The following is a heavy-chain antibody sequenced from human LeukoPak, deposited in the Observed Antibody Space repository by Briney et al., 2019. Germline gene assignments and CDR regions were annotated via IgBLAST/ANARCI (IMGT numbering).Heavy chain of an antibody. Sequence: PGESLKISCKGSGYSFTSYWIAWLRQMPGKGLEWMGIIYPGDSDTRYSPSFQGQVTISADKSISTAYLQWSSLKASDTAMYYCARRVGSSSWFFDYWGQGTLVTVSS. V-gene: IGHV5-51*01. D-gene: IGHD6-13*01. J-gene: IGHJ4*02. CDR2: IYPGDSDT. CDR3: ARRVGSSSWFFDY. CDR1: GYSFTSYW.